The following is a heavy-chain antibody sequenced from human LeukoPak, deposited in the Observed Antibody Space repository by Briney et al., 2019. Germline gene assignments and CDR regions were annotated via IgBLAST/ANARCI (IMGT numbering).Heavy chain of an antibody. CDR1: GGTFSSYA. V-gene: IGHV1-69*13. J-gene: IGHJ4*02. CDR3: ARAYPGAPGLFDY. Sequence: ASVKVSCKASGGTFSSYAISWVRQAPGQGLEWMGGIIPIFGTANYAQKFQGRVTITADESTSTAYMELSSLRSEDTAVYYCARAYPGAPGLFDYWGQGTLVTASS. CDR2: IIPIFGTA. D-gene: IGHD1-26*01.